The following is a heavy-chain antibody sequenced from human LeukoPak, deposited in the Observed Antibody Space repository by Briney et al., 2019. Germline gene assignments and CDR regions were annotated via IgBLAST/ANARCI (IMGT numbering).Heavy chain of an antibody. CDR3: PPSVSGTADY. D-gene: IGHD1-14*01. V-gene: IGHV1-24*01. Sequence: ASVKVSCKVSGYTLTELSMHWVRQAPGKGLEWMGGFDPEDGETIYAQKFQGRVTMTEDTSTDTAYMELSSLRSNASAVYCSPPSVSGTADYWGQVTLSPSPQ. J-gene: IGHJ4*01. CDR1: GYTLTELS. CDR2: FDPEDGET.